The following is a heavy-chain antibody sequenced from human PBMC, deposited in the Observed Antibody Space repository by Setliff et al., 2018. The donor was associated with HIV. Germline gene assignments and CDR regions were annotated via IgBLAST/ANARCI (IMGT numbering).Heavy chain of an antibody. CDR1: GFTFSSYA. J-gene: IGHJ4*02. V-gene: IGHV3-23*01. CDR2: ISESGGST. CDR3: ANGGLQYSSIDY. D-gene: IGHD6-13*01. Sequence: HPGGSLRLSCAASGFTFSSYAMTWVRQAPGKGLEWVSSISESGGSTNYADSVEGRFTISRDNSRSTVYLQMNSLRADDTAVYYCANGGLQYSSIDYWGQGTLVTVSS.